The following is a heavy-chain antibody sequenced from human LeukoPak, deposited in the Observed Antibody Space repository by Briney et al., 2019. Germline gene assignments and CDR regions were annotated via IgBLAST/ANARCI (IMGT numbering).Heavy chain of an antibody. J-gene: IGHJ4*02. V-gene: IGHV1-46*01. CDR1: GYTFTSYY. CDR3: AREFHGGYFDY. Sequence: ASVKVSCKAPGYTFTSYYMHWVRQAPGQGLEWMGIINPSGGSTSYAQKFQGRVTMTRDTSTSTVYLELRSLRSEDTAMYYCAREFHGGYFDYWGQGTLVTVSS. CDR2: INPSGGST. D-gene: IGHD3-16*01.